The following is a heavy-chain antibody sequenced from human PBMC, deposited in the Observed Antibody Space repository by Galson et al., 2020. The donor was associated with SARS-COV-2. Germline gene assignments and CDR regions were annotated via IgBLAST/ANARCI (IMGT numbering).Heavy chain of an antibody. CDR1: NGSFRDNY. J-gene: IGHJ6*03. Sequence: SEPLSLTCAIYNGSFRDNYWSWIRQPPGKGLEWIGEINQSGNTQYSSSLKSRLIISVDTSKNQFSLSLKSVSAADTAVYYCARADFWSDNEYYGHYYIDVWAKGTAVTVAS. CDR3: ARADFWSDNEYYGHYYIDV. CDR2: INQSGNT. D-gene: IGHD3-3*01. V-gene: IGHV4-34*01.